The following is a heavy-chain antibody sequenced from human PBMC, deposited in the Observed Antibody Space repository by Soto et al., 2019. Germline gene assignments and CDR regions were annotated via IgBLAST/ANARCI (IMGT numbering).Heavy chain of an antibody. CDR3: ARTVAATPLNIDS. D-gene: IGHD2-15*01. J-gene: IGHJ4*02. CDR1: GFSLRTSGVG. V-gene: IGHV2-5*02. CDR2: IYWDDDK. Sequence: QITLKESGPTLVKPTQTLKLTCTFPGFSLRTSGVGVDWVRQPTGKDLEWLARIYWDDDKRYSPSLKSRLAITKDTSKNQVVLTMTNMDPVDTATYYCARTVAATPLNIDSWGQGSLVTVSS.